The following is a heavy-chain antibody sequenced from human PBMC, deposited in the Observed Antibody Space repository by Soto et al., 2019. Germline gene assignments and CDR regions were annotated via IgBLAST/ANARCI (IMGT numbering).Heavy chain of an antibody. CDR1: GFTFSSYA. V-gene: IGHV3-23*01. Sequence: PGGSLRLSCAASGFTFSSYAMSWVRQTPGKGLEWVSLFSGSGVDTYYADSVKGRLTISRDNSKNTLYLQMNRLRPEDTAVYYCAAGTNSDWYTYWGQGTLVTVSS. CDR3: AAGTNSDWYTY. D-gene: IGHD1-1*01. J-gene: IGHJ4*02. CDR2: FSGSGVDT.